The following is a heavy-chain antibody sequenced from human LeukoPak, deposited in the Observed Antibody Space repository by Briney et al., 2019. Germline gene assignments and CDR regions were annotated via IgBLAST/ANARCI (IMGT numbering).Heavy chain of an antibody. CDR1: GFTFSSYS. CDR3: ALLLTEDDAFDI. D-gene: IGHD3-22*01. J-gene: IGHJ3*02. Sequence: GGSLRLSRAASGFTFSSYSMNWVRQAPGKGLEWVSSISSSSSYIYYADSVKGRFTISRDNAKNSLYLQMNSLRAEDTAVYYCALLLTEDDAFDIWGQGTMVTVSS. CDR2: ISSSSSYI. V-gene: IGHV3-21*01.